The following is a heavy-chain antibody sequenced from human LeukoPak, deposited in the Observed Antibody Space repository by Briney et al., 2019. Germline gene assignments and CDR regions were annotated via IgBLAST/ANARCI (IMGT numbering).Heavy chain of an antibody. CDR3: ASERQWRELDY. J-gene: IGHJ4*02. D-gene: IGHD1-1*01. CDR2: IYHSGTS. Sequence: GSLRLSCAASGFTFSSYGMHWVRQPPGKGLEWIGEIYHSGTSNYNPSLKSRVTISVDKSKNQFSLKLSSVTAADTAVYYCASERQWRELDYWGQGTLVTVSS. CDR1: GFTFSSYG. V-gene: IGHV4-4*02.